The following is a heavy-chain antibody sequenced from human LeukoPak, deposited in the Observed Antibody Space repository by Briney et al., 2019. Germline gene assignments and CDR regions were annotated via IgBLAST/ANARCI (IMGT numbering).Heavy chain of an antibody. CDR3: ARAYYSSGYWPDDFHH. D-gene: IGHD3-22*01. J-gene: IGHJ1*01. V-gene: IGHV3-74*01. CDR2: INGDGSSA. CDR1: GFTCTNYW. Sequence: GGSLRLSCVGSGFTCTNYWMNWVRQAPGKGLVWISRINGDGSSAIDADSVKGRFTISRDNAKNTLYLQMNSLRTEDTAVYYCARAYYSSGYWPDDFHHWGQGTLVTVSS.